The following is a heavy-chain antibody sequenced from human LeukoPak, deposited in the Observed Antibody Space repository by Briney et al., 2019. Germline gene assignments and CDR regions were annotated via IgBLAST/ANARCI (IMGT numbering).Heavy chain of an antibody. Sequence: GGSLRLSCAASGFTFSSYSMNWVRQAPGKGLEWASSISSSSSYIYYADSVKGRFTISRDNAKNSLYLQMNSLRAEDTAVYYCARDDIVVVAHYFDYWGQGTLVTVSS. CDR3: ARDDIVVVAHYFDY. D-gene: IGHD2-15*01. CDR1: GFTFSSYS. CDR2: ISSSSSYI. V-gene: IGHV3-21*01. J-gene: IGHJ4*02.